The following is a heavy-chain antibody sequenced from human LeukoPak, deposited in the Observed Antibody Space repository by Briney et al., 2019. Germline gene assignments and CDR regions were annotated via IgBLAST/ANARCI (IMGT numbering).Heavy chain of an antibody. Sequence: SETLSLTCAVYGGSFSGYYWSWIRQPPGKGLEWIGEINHSGSTNYNPSLKSRVTISVDTSKNQFSLKLSSVTAADTAVYYCARLVYGPLWFGESNDAFDIWGQGTMVTVSS. V-gene: IGHV4-34*01. J-gene: IGHJ3*02. CDR2: INHSGST. D-gene: IGHD3-10*01. CDR3: ARLVYGPLWFGESNDAFDI. CDR1: GGSFSGYY.